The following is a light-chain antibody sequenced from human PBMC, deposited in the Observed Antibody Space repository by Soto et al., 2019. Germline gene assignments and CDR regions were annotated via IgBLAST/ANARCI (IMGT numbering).Light chain of an antibody. CDR2: DAS. Sequence: MSHSPHTLSVYLGDRVTLTCRASQTISNWLAWYQVKPGKAPKLLMHDASSLESGVPSRFSGSASGTEFTLTISSLQPEDFATYFCQQYYSYSCTFGQGTKVAIK. CDR1: QTISNW. V-gene: IGKV1-5*01. CDR3: QQYYSYSCT. J-gene: IGKJ1*01.